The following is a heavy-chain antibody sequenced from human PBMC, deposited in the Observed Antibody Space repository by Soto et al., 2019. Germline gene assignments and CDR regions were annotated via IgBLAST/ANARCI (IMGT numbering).Heavy chain of an antibody. D-gene: IGHD2-15*01. CDR1: GGTFSTYA. V-gene: IGHV1-69*04. CDR2: IIPSFDLP. Sequence: GASVKVSCKVSGGTFSTYAFTWVRQAPGQGLEWMGRIIPSFDLPNYAQKFRGRVTIVAGTSTTTVYMELNSLTSDDTALYYCARVQCTGGSCYTLGALDIWGQGTMVTVSS. J-gene: IGHJ3*02. CDR3: ARVQCTGGSCYTLGALDI.